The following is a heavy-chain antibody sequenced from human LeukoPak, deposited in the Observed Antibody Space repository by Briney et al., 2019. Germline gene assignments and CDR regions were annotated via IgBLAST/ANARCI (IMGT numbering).Heavy chain of an antibody. CDR1: GLTFSSYG. CDR2: ISYDGSNK. D-gene: IGHD4-17*01. J-gene: IGHJ4*02. CDR3: AKVSTVTSNFDY. V-gene: IGHV3-30*18. Sequence: GGSLRLSCAASGLTFSSYGMHWVRQDPGKGLEWVAVISYDGSNKYYADSVRGRFTISRDNVKNTLYLQMNSLRAEDTAVYYCAKVSTVTSNFDYWGQGTLVTVSS.